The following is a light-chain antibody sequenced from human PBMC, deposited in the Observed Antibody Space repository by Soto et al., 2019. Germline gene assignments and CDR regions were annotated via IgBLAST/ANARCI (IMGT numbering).Light chain of an antibody. CDR1: QSVSSY. CDR2: DAS. Sequence: EIVLTQSPATLSLSPGERATLSCRASQSVSSYLAWYQQKPGQAPRLLIYDASNRATGIPARFSGSGSGKDFTLTISSLEPEDFEVYYCQQRSNWLTFGGGTKVEIK. CDR3: QQRSNWLT. V-gene: IGKV3-11*01. J-gene: IGKJ4*01.